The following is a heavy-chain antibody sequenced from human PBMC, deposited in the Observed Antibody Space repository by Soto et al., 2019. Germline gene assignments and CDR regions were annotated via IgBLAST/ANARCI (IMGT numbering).Heavy chain of an antibody. J-gene: IGHJ5*02. CDR1: GFSFSGYW. CDR3: AITTSTVSYWFDP. V-gene: IGHV3-7*03. D-gene: IGHD4-4*01. Sequence: GGSLRLSCAASGFSFSGYWMSWVRQAPGKGPEWVANIKEDGTEQHYVDSVKGRFTISRDNSENSLFLQMNNLRAEDSAIYYCAITTSTVSYWFDPWGPGTQVTVSS. CDR2: IKEDGTEQ.